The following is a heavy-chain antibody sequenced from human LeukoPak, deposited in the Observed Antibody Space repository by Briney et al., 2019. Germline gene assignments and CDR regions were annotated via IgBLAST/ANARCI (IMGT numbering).Heavy chain of an antibody. V-gene: IGHV3-7*03. CDR2: INHNGNVN. J-gene: IGHJ6*02. CDR3: ARGGGLDV. CDR1: GFTFSSYW. D-gene: IGHD3-16*01. Sequence: TGGSLRLSCAASGFTFSSYWMNWARQAPGKGLEWVASINHNGNVNYYVDSVKGRFTISRDNAKNSLYLPMSNLRAEDTAVYFCARGGGLDVWGQGATVTVSS.